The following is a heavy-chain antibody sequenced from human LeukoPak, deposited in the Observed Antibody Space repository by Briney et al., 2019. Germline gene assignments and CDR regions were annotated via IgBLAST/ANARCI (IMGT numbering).Heavy chain of an antibody. CDR2: ISSSGSTI. V-gene: IGHV3-11*01. CDR1: GFTFSDYY. CDR3: ARSLVVTIAPSEY. J-gene: IGHJ4*02. D-gene: IGHD5-12*01. Sequence: GGSLRLSCAASGFTFSDYYMSWIRQAPGKGLEWVSYISSSGSTIYYADSVKGRFTISRDNAKNSLYLQMNSLRAEDTAVYYCARSLVVTIAPSEYRGQGTLVTVSS.